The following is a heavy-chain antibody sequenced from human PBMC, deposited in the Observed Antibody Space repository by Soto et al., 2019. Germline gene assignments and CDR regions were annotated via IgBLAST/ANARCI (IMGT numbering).Heavy chain of an antibody. CDR1: GFTFSSYA. J-gene: IGHJ4*02. CDR2: ISGSGGST. D-gene: IGHD4-17*01. V-gene: IGHV3-23*01. CDR3: ARTYGDYAPFDY. Sequence: EVQLLESGGGLVQPGGSLRLSCAASGFTFSSYAMSWVRQAPGKGLEWVSAISGSGGSTYYADSVKGRFTISRDNSRNTLYLQMNSLRTEDTAVYYCARTYGDYAPFDYWGQGTLVTVSS.